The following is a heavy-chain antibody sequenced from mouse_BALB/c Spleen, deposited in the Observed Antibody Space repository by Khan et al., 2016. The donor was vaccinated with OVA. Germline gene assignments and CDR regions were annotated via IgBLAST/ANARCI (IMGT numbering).Heavy chain of an antibody. V-gene: IGHV2-6-1*01. CDR3: ARQPYYHYYIMDY. Sequence: QVQLKQSGPGLVAPSQSLSITCTISGFSLTNYGVHWVRQPPGKGLEWLVVIWSDGSTTYNSTLKSRLSISKDNSKSQVFLKMNNLQTDDTAIYYCARQPYYHYYIMDYWGQGISVTVSS. J-gene: IGHJ4*01. D-gene: IGHD2-10*01. CDR2: IWSDGST. CDR1: GFSLTNYG.